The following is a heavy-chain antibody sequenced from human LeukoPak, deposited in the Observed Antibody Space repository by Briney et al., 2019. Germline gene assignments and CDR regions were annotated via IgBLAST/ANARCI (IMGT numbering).Heavy chain of an antibody. CDR1: GFTFSSYA. V-gene: IGHV3-23*01. D-gene: IGHD2-21*02. Sequence: GGSLRLSSAASGFTFSSYAMSWVRQAPGKGLEWVSAIRGSGGNTYYADSVKGRFTISRDNSKNTLHLQMNSLRAEDTAAYYCAKTSVVTAILYYYNAMDVWGQGTTVTVSS. CDR2: IRGSGGNT. J-gene: IGHJ6*02. CDR3: AKTSVVTAILYYYNAMDV.